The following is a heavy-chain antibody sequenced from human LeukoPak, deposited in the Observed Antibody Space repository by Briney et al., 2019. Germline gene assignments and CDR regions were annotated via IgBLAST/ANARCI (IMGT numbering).Heavy chain of an antibody. Sequence: AVKVSCKASGGTFSSYAISWVRQAPGQGLEWMGRIIPIFGTANYAQKFQGRVTITTDESTSAAYMELSSLRSEDTGVYYCARDSYYYSSGYLDAFDIWGQGTMVTVSS. J-gene: IGHJ3*02. D-gene: IGHD3-22*01. CDR2: IIPIFGTA. V-gene: IGHV1-69*05. CDR3: ARDSYYYSSGYLDAFDI. CDR1: GGTFSSYA.